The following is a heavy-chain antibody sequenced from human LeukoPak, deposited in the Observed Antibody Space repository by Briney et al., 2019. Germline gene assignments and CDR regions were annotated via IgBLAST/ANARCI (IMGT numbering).Heavy chain of an antibody. J-gene: IGHJ4*02. Sequence: ASVTVSCKASGYTFTSYGISWVRQAPGQGLEWMGWISAYNGNTNYAQKLQGKVTMTTDTSTSTAYMELRSLRSDDTAVYYCARSSSWLLESDYWGQGTLVTVSS. CDR3: ARSSSWLLESDY. CDR2: ISAYNGNT. V-gene: IGHV1-18*01. D-gene: IGHD6-13*01. CDR1: GYTFTSYG.